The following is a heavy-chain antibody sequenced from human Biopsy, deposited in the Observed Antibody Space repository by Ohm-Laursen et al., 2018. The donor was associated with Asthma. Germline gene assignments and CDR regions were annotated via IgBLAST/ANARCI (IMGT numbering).Heavy chain of an antibody. CDR1: GFTFSSYG. CDR2: IWYDGSNK. V-gene: IGHV3-33*01. J-gene: IGHJ6*02. Sequence: SLRLSCAASGFTFSSYGMHWVRQAPGKGLEWVAVIWYDGSNKYYADSVKGRFSISRDNSKNTLYLQMNSLRAEDTAVYYCARGGLGYCSSTSCYQNYYYGMDVWGQGTTVTVSS. D-gene: IGHD2-2*01. CDR3: ARGGLGYCSSTSCYQNYYYGMDV.